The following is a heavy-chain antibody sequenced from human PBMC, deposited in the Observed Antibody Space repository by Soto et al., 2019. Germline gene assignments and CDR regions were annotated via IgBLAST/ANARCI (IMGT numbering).Heavy chain of an antibody. D-gene: IGHD2-15*01. J-gene: IGHJ4*02. V-gene: IGHV3-23*01. CDR2: LSGSGSLS. Sequence: DVLLLESGGGLVQPGGALRLSCAASGFTFNTVAMTWVRQAPGKGLEWVSALSGSGSLSYYADSVKGRFTISRDTSKNTMYLQMNNLRVDETAVYFCARDRGGALDSWGQGTLVTVSS. CDR1: GFTFNTVA. CDR3: ARDRGGALDS.